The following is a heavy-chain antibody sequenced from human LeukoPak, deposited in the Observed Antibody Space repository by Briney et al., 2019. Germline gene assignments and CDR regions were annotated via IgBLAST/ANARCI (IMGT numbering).Heavy chain of an antibody. V-gene: IGHV3-11*06. Sequence: GGSLGLSCAASGFTFSDYYMSWIRQAPGKGLEWVSYISSSSSYTNYADSVKGRFTISRDNAKNSLYLQMNSLRAEDTAVYYCARAKRDLYDILTGYYYYFDYWGQGTLVTVSS. D-gene: IGHD3-9*01. CDR1: GFTFSDYY. J-gene: IGHJ4*02. CDR3: ARAKRDLYDILTGYYYYFDY. CDR2: ISSSSSYT.